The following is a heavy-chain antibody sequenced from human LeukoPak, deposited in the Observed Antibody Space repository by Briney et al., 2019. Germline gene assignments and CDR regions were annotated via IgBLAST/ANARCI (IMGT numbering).Heavy chain of an antibody. CDR2: ISAYNGNT. Sequence: ASVKVSCKASGYTFTSYGISWVRQAPGQGLKWMGWISAYNGNTNYAQKLQGRVIMTTDTSTSTAYMELRSLRSDDTAVYYCARGLAGTTSGRLGDYWGQGTLVTVSS. CDR3: ARGLAGTTSGRLGDY. J-gene: IGHJ4*02. D-gene: IGHD1-1*01. CDR1: GYTFTSYG. V-gene: IGHV1-18*01.